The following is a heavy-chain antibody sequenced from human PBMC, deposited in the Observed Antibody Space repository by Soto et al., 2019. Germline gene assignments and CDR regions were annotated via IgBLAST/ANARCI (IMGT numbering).Heavy chain of an antibody. CDR3: FKDAYMPIRCTAPDSVGLYL. CDR1: GFTFRFYD. J-gene: IGHJ2*01. V-gene: IGHV3-30*03. D-gene: IGHD2-2*01. Sequence: QVQLVESGGGVVQPGKSLRLSCATSGFTFRFYDMHWVRQAPGKGLEWLAVISRDGNHKDYGDSVKGRFTISRDNSIYTLLVQINRLRDEVATVYYVFKDAYMPIRCTAPDSVGLYLCCRGALVT. CDR2: ISRDGNHK.